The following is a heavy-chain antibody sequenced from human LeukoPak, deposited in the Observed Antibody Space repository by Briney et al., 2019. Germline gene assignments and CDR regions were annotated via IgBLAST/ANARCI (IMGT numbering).Heavy chain of an antibody. J-gene: IGHJ4*02. V-gene: IGHV3-48*02. CDR2: ITRSSSAI. CDR3: ARESSIDY. Sequence: GGSLRLSCAASGFTFSTDSMNWGRQAPGKGLEWVSYITRSSSAIYYADSVKGRFTISRDNAKNSLYLQMNNLRDEDTAVYYCARESSIDYWGQGTLVTVSS. CDR1: GFTFSTDS.